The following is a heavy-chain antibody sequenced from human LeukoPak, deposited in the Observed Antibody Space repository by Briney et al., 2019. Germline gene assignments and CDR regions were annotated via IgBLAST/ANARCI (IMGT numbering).Heavy chain of an antibody. CDR2: INTNTGNP. CDR1: GYTFTSYA. J-gene: IGHJ6*03. CDR3: ARKEYSSSWYGYYYYYMDV. Sequence: ASVKVSCKASGYTFTSYAMNWVRQAPGQGLEWMGWINTNTGNPTYAQGFTGRFVFSLDTSVSTAYLQISSLKAEDTAVYYCARKEYSSSWYGYYYYYMDVWGKGTTATVSS. D-gene: IGHD6-13*01. V-gene: IGHV7-4-1*02.